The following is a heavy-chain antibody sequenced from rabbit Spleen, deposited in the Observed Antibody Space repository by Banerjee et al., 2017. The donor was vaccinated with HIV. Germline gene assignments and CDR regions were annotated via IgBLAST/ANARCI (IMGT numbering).Heavy chain of an antibody. CDR2: IAVGSGGFT. V-gene: IGHV1S45*01. D-gene: IGHD8-1*01. CDR3: ARDTGTSFSSYGMDL. J-gene: IGHJ6*01. CDR1: GFSFSISYY. Sequence: QEQLEESGGGLVKPEGSLTLTCTASGFSFSISYYMCWVRQPPGQGLEWIACIAVGSGGFTYYANWAKGRFTISKTSSTTVTLQMTSLTAADTATYFCARDTGTSFSSYGMDLWGQGTLVTVS.